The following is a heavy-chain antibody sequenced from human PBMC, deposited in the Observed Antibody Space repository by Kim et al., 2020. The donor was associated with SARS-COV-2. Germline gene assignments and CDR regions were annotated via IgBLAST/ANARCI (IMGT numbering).Heavy chain of an antibody. CDR1: GGSISNYY. D-gene: IGHD2-15*01. CDR2: IYYSGTT. Sequence: SETLSLTCTVSGGSISNYYWSWIRQPPGKGLEWIGYIYYSGTTNYNPSLTSRVTISVDTSKNQFSLKLSSVTAADTAVYYCARTSCGGNCFTYHYYGMDVWGQGTTVTVSS. V-gene: IGHV4-59*01. CDR3: ARTSCGGNCFTYHYYGMDV. J-gene: IGHJ6*02.